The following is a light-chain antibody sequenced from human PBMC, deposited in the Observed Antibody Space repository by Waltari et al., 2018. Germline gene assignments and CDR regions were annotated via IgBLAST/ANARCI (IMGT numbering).Light chain of an antibody. Sequence: IVLTQSPGTLSLSPGERATLSCRASQSVGQYLAWYQQKPGQAPRLLIYGASSRAAGIPDRFSGSGSGADFSLTISRLEPEDFAVYYCQHHVRLPATFGQGTKVE. CDR3: QHHVRLPAT. J-gene: IGKJ1*01. CDR1: QSVGQY. V-gene: IGKV3-20*01. CDR2: GAS.